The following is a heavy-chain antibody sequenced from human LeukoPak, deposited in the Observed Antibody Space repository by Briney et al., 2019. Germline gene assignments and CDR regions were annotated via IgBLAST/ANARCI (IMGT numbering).Heavy chain of an antibody. CDR1: GGSISSGDYY. CDR2: IYYSGST. D-gene: IGHD5-18*01. V-gene: IGHV4-30-4*01. CDR3: ARVPVDTAMVTSFDY. J-gene: IGHJ4*02. Sequence: SETLSLTCTVSGGSISSGDYYWSWIRQPPGKGLEWIGYIYYSGSTYYNPSLKSRVAISLDTSKNQFSLKLSSVTAADTAVYYCARVPVDTAMVTSFDYWGQGTLVTVSS.